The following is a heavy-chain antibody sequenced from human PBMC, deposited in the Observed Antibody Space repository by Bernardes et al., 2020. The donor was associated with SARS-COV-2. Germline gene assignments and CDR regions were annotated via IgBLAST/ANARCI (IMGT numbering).Heavy chain of an antibody. Sequence: SETLSLTCTVSGGSISSGSYYWSWIRQPAGKGLEWIGRIYNRGSTNYNPSLKSRVTISVDTSKNQFSLELRSVTAADTAVYYCARQPFNWNDGGIIWFDPWGQGTLVTASS. V-gene: IGHV4-61*02. CDR1: GGSISSGSYY. CDR3: ARQPFNWNDGGIIWFDP. D-gene: IGHD1-20*01. CDR2: IYNRGST. J-gene: IGHJ5*02.